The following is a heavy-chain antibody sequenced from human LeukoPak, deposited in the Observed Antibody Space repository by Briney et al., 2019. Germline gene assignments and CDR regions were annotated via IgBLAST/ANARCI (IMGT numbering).Heavy chain of an antibody. D-gene: IGHD3-3*01. CDR3: ARGGETYYDFWSGYYFDY. V-gene: IGHV3-7*01. CDR2: IKQDGSEK. CDR1: GFTFSSYW. Sequence: GGSLRLSCAASGFTFSSYWMSWVRQAPGKGLEWVANIKQDGSEKYYVDSVKGRFTISRDNAKNSLYLQMYSLRAEDTAVYYCARGGETYYDFWSGYYFDYWGQGTLVTVSS. J-gene: IGHJ4*02.